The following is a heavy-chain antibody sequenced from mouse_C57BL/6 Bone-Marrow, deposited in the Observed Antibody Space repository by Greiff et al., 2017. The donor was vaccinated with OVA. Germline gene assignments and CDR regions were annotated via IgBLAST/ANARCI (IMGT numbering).Heavy chain of an antibody. CDR2: INYDGSST. V-gene: IGHV5-16*01. Sequence: EVQVVESEGGLVQPGSSMKLSCTASGFTFSDYYMAWVRQVPEKGLEWVANINYDGSSTYYLDSLKSRFIISRDNAKNILYLQMSSLKSEDTATYYCARCLGQGFAYWGQGTLVTVSA. D-gene: IGHD3-3*01. CDR1: GFTFSDYY. J-gene: IGHJ3*01. CDR3: ARCLGQGFAY.